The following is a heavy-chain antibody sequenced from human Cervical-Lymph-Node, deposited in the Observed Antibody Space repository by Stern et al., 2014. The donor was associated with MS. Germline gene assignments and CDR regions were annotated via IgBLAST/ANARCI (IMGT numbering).Heavy chain of an antibody. CDR2: IIPMFGTA. Sequence: VQLVQSGAEVKKPGSSVKVSCRASGYTFSDYYITWVRQAPGQGLEWMGRIIPMFGTANYVQKFHGRVTISADESTSTAYMEFSSLNSDDTAIYYCARGTRHFADYQALDIWGQGTMVTVSS. CDR3: ARGTRHFADYQALDI. D-gene: IGHD2-2*01. J-gene: IGHJ3*02. CDR1: GYTFSDYY. V-gene: IGHV1-69*18.